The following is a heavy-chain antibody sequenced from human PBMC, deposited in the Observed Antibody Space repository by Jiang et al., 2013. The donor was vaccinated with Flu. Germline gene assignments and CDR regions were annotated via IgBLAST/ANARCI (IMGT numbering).Heavy chain of an antibody. Sequence: VQLVESGAEVKKSGESLKISCQGSGFSFTSHWIGWVRQMPGKGLECMGIIYPADSDTRYNPSFQGQVTISADKSTSTAYLQWNSLKASDTAMYYCVRRTRGYAYGNNWFDFWGQGALVTVSS. D-gene: IGHD5-18*01. CDR1: GFSFTSHW. J-gene: IGHJ5*01. V-gene: IGHV5-51*03. CDR3: VRRTRGYAYGNNWFDF. CDR2: IYPADSDT.